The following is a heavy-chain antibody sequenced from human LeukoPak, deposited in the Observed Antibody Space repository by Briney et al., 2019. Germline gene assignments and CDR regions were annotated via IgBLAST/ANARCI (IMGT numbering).Heavy chain of an antibody. CDR1: GYTFTSYG. Sequence: GASVKVSCKASGYTFTSYGISWVRQAPGQGLEWMGWISAYNGNTNYAQKVQGRVTMTTDTSTSTAYMKLRSLRSDDTAVYYCARDHEVVPAAKIDYWGQGTLVTVSS. V-gene: IGHV1-18*01. CDR2: ISAYNGNT. D-gene: IGHD2-2*01. CDR3: ARDHEVVPAAKIDY. J-gene: IGHJ4*02.